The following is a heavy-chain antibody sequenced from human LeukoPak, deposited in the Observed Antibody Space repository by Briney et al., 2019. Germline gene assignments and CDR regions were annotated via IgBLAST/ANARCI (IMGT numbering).Heavy chain of an antibody. CDR3: ARVGLDFRSGYTDEYYFDY. CDR1: GGSISSYY. V-gene: IGHV4-59*01. D-gene: IGHD3-3*01. J-gene: IGHJ4*02. CDR2: IYYSGST. Sequence: SETLSLTCTVSGGSISSYYWSWIRQPPGKGLDWIGYIYYSGSTNYNPSLKSRVTISVDTSKNQFSLKLSSVTAADTAVYYCARVGLDFRSGYTDEYYFDYWGQGTLITVSS.